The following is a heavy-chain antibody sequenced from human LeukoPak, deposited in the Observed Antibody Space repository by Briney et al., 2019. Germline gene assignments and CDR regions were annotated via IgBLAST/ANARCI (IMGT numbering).Heavy chain of an antibody. J-gene: IGHJ4*02. Sequence: GGSLRLSCAASGFTFSSYGIHWVRQAPGKGLEWVAFIRYDGSNKYYADSVKGRFTISRDNSKNTLYLQMNSLRAEDTAVYYCAKGAGYSYGYEVDYWGQGTLVTVSS. CDR3: AKGAGYSYGYEVDY. CDR2: IRYDGSNK. CDR1: GFTFSSYG. V-gene: IGHV3-30*02. D-gene: IGHD5-18*01.